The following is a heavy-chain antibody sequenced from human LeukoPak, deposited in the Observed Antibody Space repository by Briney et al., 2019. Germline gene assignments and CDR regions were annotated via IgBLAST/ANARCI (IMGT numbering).Heavy chain of an antibody. J-gene: IGHJ4*02. V-gene: IGHV3-30-3*01. CDR1: GFTFSSYA. CDR3: ARDLAYSRLDY. CDR2: ISYDGSNK. Sequence: GGSLRLFCAASGFTFSSYAMHWVRQAPGKGLEWVAVISYDGSNKYYADSVKGRFTISRDNSKNTLYLQMNSLRAEDTAVYYCARDLAYSRLDYWGQGMLVTVSS. D-gene: IGHD5-18*01.